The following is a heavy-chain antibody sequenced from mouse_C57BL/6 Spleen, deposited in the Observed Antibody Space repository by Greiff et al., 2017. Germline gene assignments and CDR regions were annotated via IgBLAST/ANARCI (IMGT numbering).Heavy chain of an antibody. V-gene: IGHV1-82*01. Sequence: QVQLQQSGPELVKPGASVKISCKASGYAFSSSWMNWVKQRPGKGLEWIGRIYPGDGDTNYNGKFKGKATLTADKSSSTAYMQLSSLTSEDSAVYFCARGRELHDYFDYWGQGTTLTVSS. D-gene: IGHD2-1*01. CDR1: GYAFSSSW. J-gene: IGHJ2*01. CDR2: IYPGDGDT. CDR3: ARGRELHDYFDY.